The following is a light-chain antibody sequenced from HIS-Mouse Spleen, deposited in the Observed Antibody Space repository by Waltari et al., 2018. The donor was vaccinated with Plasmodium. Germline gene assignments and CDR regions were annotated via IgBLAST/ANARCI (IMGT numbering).Light chain of an antibody. CDR2: GAS. CDR1: QSVSSSD. V-gene: IGKV3-20*01. J-gene: IGKJ2*01. CDR3: QQYGSSPYT. Sequence: EIVFTQSPGTLSLSPGERATLSCRASQSVSSSDLAWYQQKPGQAPRLLIYGASSRATGIPDRFSGSGSGTDFTLTISRLEPKDFAVYYCQQYGSSPYTFGQGTKLEIK.